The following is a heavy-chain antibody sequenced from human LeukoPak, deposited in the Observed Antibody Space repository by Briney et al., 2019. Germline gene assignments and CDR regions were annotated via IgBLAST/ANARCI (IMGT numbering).Heavy chain of an antibody. J-gene: IGHJ6*02. CDR3: ARARIGSSGWYRARGMDV. CDR2: IGTAGDT. Sequence: GGSLRLSCAASGFTFSSYDMHWVRQATGKGLEWVSAIGTAGDTYYPGSVKGRFTISREKAKNSLYLQMNSLRAGDTAVYYCARARIGSSGWYRARGMDVWGQGTTVTVSS. V-gene: IGHV3-13*01. D-gene: IGHD6-19*01. CDR1: GFTFSSYD.